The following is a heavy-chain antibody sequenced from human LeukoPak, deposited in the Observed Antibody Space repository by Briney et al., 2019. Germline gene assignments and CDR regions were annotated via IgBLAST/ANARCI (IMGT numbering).Heavy chain of an antibody. Sequence: ASVKVSCKASGGTFSSYAISWVRQAPGQGLEWMGGIIPIFGTANYAQKFQGRVTITTDESTSTAYMELSSLRSEDTAVYYCAGRYSYGYYYYYYMDVWGKGTTVTVSS. D-gene: IGHD5-18*01. CDR2: IIPIFGTA. CDR3: AGRYSYGYYYYYYMDV. J-gene: IGHJ6*03. CDR1: GGTFSSYA. V-gene: IGHV1-69*05.